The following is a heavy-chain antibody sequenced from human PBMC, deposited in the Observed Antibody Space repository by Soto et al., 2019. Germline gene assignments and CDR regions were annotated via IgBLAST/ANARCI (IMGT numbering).Heavy chain of an antibody. Sequence: QVQLVQSGAEVKKPGASVKVSCKASGYTFTSYDINWVRQATGQGLEWMGWMNPNSGNKGYAQKLQGSVTMTKNTSISTAYMELSSLRSEDTAVYYCARADYDILTGYTTQFDYWGQGTLVTVSS. CDR2: MNPNSGNK. CDR1: GYTFTSYD. V-gene: IGHV1-8*01. J-gene: IGHJ4*02. D-gene: IGHD3-9*01. CDR3: ARADYDILTGYTTQFDY.